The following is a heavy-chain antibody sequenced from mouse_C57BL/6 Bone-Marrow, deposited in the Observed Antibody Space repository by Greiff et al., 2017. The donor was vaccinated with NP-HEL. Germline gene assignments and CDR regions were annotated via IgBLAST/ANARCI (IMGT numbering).Heavy chain of an antibody. V-gene: IGHV1-59*01. CDR2: IDPSDSYT. Sequence: QVQLQQPGAELVRPGTSVKLSCKASGYTFTSYWMHWVKQRPGQGLEWIGVIDPSDSYTNYNQKFKGKATLTVDTSSSTAYMQLSSLTSEDAAVYYCAKYYERGFAYWGQGTLVTVSA. CDR3: AKYYERGFAY. CDR1: GYTFTSYW. J-gene: IGHJ3*01. D-gene: IGHD1-1*01.